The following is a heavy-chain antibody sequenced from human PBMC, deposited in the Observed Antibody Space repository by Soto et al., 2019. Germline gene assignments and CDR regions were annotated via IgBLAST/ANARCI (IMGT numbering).Heavy chain of an antibody. CDR2: ISSSGSSI. CDR1: GFTCSDYY. V-gene: IGHV3-11*01. J-gene: IGHJ6*02. Sequence: QVQLVESVGGLVKPGGSLRLSGAASGFTCSDYYMSWLRQAPGKGLVWVSYISSSGSSIYYAASEKGRVTISRDNAKNSLYLQLNTVRAEDTAVYYSAREPHAELGSLPMDVWGQGTTVAVSS. CDR3: AREPHAELGSLPMDV. D-gene: IGHD7-27*01.